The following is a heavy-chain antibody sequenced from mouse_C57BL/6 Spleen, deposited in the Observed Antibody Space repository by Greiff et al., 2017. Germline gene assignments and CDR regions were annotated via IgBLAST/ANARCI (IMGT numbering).Heavy chain of an antibody. CDR1: GFTFTDYY. CDR2: IRNKANGYTT. V-gene: IGHV7-3*01. CDR3: ARGTGTAWLAY. J-gene: IGHJ3*01. D-gene: IGHD4-1*01. Sequence: EVMLVESGGGLVQPGGSLSLSCAASGFTFTDYYMSWVRQPPGKALEWLGFIRNKANGYTTEYSASVKGRFTISRDNSQSSLYLQMNALRSEDIATYYCARGTGTAWLAYWGQGTLVTVSA.